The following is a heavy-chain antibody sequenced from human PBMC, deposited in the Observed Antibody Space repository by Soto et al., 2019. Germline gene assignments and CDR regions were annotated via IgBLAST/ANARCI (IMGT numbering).Heavy chain of an antibody. J-gene: IGHJ2*01. CDR3: TKQGYSWYFDI. Sequence: EGQLLESGGGLVQPGGSLRLSCAASGFTFSTYTMHWVRQAPGKGLEWVSGVSGGDGSTYYADSLKGRFSISRDNAMNTVELEINSLAAEDTAVYYCTKQGYSWYFDIWVRGTLVTVSS. CDR1: GFTFSTYT. V-gene: IGHV3-23*01. D-gene: IGHD2-15*01. CDR2: VSGGDGST.